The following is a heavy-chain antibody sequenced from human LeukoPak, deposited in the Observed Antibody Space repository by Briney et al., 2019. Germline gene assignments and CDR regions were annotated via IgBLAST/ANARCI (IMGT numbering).Heavy chain of an antibody. CDR3: ARNPHDFGVVTLNFDY. CDR1: GFTFSSYS. CDR2: ISSSSSYI. V-gene: IGHV3-21*01. J-gene: IGHJ4*02. Sequence: GGSLRLSCAASGFTFSSYSMNWVRQAPGKGLEWVSSISSSSSYIYYADSVKGRFTISRGNAKNSLYLQMNSLRAEDTAVYYCARNPHDFGVVTLNFDYWGQGTLVTVSS. D-gene: IGHD3-3*01.